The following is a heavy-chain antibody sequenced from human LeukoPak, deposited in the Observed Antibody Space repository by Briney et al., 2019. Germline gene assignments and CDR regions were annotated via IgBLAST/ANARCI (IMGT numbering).Heavy chain of an antibody. Sequence: SETLSLTCTVSGGSISSGGYYWSWIRQPPGKGLEWIGYIYHSGSTYYNPSLKSRVTISVDRSKNQFSLKLSSVTAADTAVYYCAGDSSPFYYYYYMDVWGKGTTVTVSS. J-gene: IGHJ6*03. CDR1: GGSISSGGYY. D-gene: IGHD6-6*01. CDR2: IYHSGST. CDR3: AGDSSPFYYYYYMDV. V-gene: IGHV4-30-2*01.